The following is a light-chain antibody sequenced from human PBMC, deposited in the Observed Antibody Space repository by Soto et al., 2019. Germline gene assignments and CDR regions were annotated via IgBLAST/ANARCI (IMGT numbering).Light chain of an antibody. Sequence: DIVMTQSPDSLAVFLGERATITCKSSQSLFYSAYKTNYLAWYQEKPGQPPKLLISWASARASGVPDRLSGSGSGTDFTLTISSLQAEDVAVYYCLQYYGAPPHTFGHGTRLEI. CDR1: QSLFYSAYKTNY. CDR3: LQYYGAPPHT. V-gene: IGKV4-1*01. J-gene: IGKJ2*01. CDR2: WAS.